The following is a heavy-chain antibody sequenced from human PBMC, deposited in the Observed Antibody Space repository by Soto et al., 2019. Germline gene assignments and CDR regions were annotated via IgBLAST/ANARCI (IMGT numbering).Heavy chain of an antibody. D-gene: IGHD3-16*01. J-gene: IGHJ5*02. V-gene: IGHV4-34*01. CDR1: GGFLSESY. Sequence: SETLSLTCAVYGGFLSESYWTWIRQPPGKGLEWIGEINHVGGTNYNPSLKSRVTMSVDTSQNHFSLRLISVTAADTAMYFCVRIRYQLPSAVIGLDPWGQGTPVTVSS. CDR2: INHVGGT. CDR3: VRIRYQLPSAVIGLDP.